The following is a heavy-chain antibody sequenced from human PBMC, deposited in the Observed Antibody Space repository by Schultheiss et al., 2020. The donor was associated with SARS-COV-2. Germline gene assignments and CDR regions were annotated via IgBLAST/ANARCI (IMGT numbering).Heavy chain of an antibody. V-gene: IGHV1-69*06. Sequence: SVKVSCKASGYIFRSYGISWVRQAPGQGLEWMGGIIPIFGTANYAQKFQGRVTITADKSTSTAYMELSSLRSENTAVYYCARRGSGGAGDYWGQGTLVTVSS. CDR3: ARRGSGGAGDY. CDR1: GYIFRSYG. CDR2: IIPIFGTA. J-gene: IGHJ4*02. D-gene: IGHD3-16*01.